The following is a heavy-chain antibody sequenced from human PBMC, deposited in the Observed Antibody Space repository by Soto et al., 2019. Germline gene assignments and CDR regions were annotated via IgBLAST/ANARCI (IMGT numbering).Heavy chain of an antibody. J-gene: IGHJ4*02. D-gene: IGHD2-15*01. CDR3: AGGHVVAGTTSDY. V-gene: IGHV4-30-4*01. CDR2: IYYSGST. CDR1: GGSISSGDYY. Sequence: QVQLQESGPGLVKPSQTLSLTCTVSGGSISSGDYYWSWIRQPPGKGLEWIGYIYYSGSTYYNPYLKSRVTISVDTSEYQFSLKLSSVTAADTAVNYCAGGHVVAGTTSDYWGQGTLVTVSS.